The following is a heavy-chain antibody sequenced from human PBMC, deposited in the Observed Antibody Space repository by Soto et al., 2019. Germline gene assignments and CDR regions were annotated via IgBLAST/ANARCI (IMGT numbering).Heavy chain of an antibody. J-gene: IGHJ2*01. CDR2: TYYSGST. CDR1: GCAISRGGYY. Sequence: QVQLQESGPGLVKPSQTLSLTCTVSGCAISRGGYYWARILQHPGKGMEWIGYTYYSGSTHYNPAPTTRVTRSVDTSKDQFSRKLSSVTAADPAAYYCAICGGYGDYWYFALWGRGTLDTVSS. V-gene: IGHV4-31*03. CDR3: AICGGYGDYWYFAL. D-gene: IGHD4-17*01.